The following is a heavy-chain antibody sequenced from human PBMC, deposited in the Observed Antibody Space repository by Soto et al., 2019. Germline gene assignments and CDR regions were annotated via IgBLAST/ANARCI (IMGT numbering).Heavy chain of an antibody. Sequence: PGESLKISCTGSGYSFSTCWIAWVRQMPGKGLEWMGIIYPGDSDTRYSPSFQGQVTISADKSTSTAYLQWSSLKASDTAMYYCARLSRSCSSTSCYRAYYYYGMDVWGQGTTVTVSS. V-gene: IGHV5-51*01. CDR3: ARLSRSCSSTSCYRAYYYYGMDV. CDR1: GYSFSTCW. CDR2: IYPGDSDT. D-gene: IGHD2-2*01. J-gene: IGHJ6*02.